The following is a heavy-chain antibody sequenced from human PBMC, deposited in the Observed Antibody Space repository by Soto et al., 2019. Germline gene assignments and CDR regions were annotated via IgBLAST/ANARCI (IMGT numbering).Heavy chain of an antibody. CDR3: ARGIKYGAYSRWFDP. D-gene: IGHD4-17*01. CDR2: MNPNSGNT. Sequence: GSVKVSCKASGYTFTSYDINWVRQATGQGLEYLGWMNPNSGNTAYVQKFQGRVTMTWDTSITTAYMELSSLRSEDTAVYFCARGIKYGAYSRWFDPWGQGTLVTVSS. V-gene: IGHV1-8*01. J-gene: IGHJ5*02. CDR1: GYTFTSYD.